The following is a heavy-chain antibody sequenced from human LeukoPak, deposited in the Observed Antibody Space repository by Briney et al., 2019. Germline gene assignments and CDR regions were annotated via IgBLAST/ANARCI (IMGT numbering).Heavy chain of an antibody. J-gene: IGHJ6*03. V-gene: IGHV3-21*01. CDR1: GFTFSSYS. CDR2: ISSSSSYI. Sequence: GGSLRLSCAASGFTFSSYSMNWVRQAPGKGLEWVSSISSSSSYIYYADSVKGRFTISRDNAKNSLYLQMNSLRAEDTAVYYCARAIVVVPAADYYYYMDVWGKGTTVTVSS. D-gene: IGHD2-2*01. CDR3: ARAIVVVPAADYYYYMDV.